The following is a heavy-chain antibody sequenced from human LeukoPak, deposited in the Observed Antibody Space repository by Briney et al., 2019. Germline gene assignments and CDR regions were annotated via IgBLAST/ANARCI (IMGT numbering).Heavy chain of an antibody. J-gene: IGHJ4*02. V-gene: IGHV1-18*01. Sequence: APVKVSCKASGYTFTSYGISWVRQAPGQGLEWMGWISAYNGNTDYAQKLQGRVTMTTDTSTSTAYMELRSLRSDDTAVYYCARDGNGIVGATSIDYWGQGTLVTVSS. CDR3: ARDGNGIVGATSIDY. CDR2: ISAYNGNT. D-gene: IGHD1-26*01. CDR1: GYTFTSYG.